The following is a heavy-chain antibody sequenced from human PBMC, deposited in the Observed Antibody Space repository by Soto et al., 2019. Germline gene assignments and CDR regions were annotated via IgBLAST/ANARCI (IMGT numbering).Heavy chain of an antibody. CDR2: INSDGSST. CDR3: ARDQAIFGVVNGMDV. Sequence: GSLRLSCAASGFTFSSYWMHWVRQAPGKGLVWVSRINSDGSSTSYADSVKGRFTISRDNAKNTLYLQMNSLRAEDTAVYYCARDQAIFGVVNGMDVWGQGTTVTVSS. J-gene: IGHJ6*02. V-gene: IGHV3-74*01. CDR1: GFTFSSYW. D-gene: IGHD3-3*01.